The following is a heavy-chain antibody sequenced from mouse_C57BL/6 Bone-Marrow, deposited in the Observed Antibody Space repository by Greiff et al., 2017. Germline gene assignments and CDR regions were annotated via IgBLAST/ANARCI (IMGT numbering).Heavy chain of an antibody. V-gene: IGHV1-59*01. J-gene: IGHJ3*01. D-gene: IGHD1-1*01. CDR3: ARACQLLRFAD. CDR2: IDPSDSYT. Sequence: VQLQQPGAELVRPGTSVKLSCKASGYTFTSYWMHWVKQRPGQGLEWIGVIDPSDSYTNYNQKFKGKATLTVDTSSSTAYMQLSSLTSEDSAVYYCARACQLLRFADWGQGTLVTVSA. CDR1: GYTFTSYW.